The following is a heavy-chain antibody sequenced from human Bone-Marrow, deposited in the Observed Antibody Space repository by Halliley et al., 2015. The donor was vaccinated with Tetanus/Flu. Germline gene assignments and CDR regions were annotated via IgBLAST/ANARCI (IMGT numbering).Heavy chain of an antibody. CDR3: ARGGQYYDRSGFYYPEYFQD. CDR1: GFTFSDYS. Sequence: TASGFTFSDYSMNWVRQAPGKGLEWVSSISSRSNYIYYADSVKGRFTISGDNAKNSLYLQMNSLRAEDTAVYYCARGGQYYDRSGFYYPEYFQDWGQGTLVTVSS. D-gene: IGHD3-22*01. J-gene: IGHJ1*01. V-gene: IGHV3-21*06. CDR2: ISSRSNYI.